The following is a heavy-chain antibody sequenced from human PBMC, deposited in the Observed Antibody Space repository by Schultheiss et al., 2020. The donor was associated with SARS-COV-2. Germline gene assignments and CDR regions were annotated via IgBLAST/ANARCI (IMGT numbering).Heavy chain of an antibody. V-gene: IGHV3-23*01. D-gene: IGHD6-19*01. CDR2: ISGSGGST. CDR1: GFTFSSYA. J-gene: IGHJ5*02. CDR3: ARTERAVEPSHSYNWFDP. Sequence: GGSLRLSCSASGFTFSSYAMSWVRQAPGKGLEWVSAISGSGGSTYYADSVKGRFTISRDNSKNSLYLQTNSLRAEDTAVYYCARTERAVEPSHSYNWFDPWGQGTLVTVSS.